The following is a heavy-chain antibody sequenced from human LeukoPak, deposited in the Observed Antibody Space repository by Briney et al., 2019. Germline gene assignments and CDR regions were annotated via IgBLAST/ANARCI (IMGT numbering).Heavy chain of an antibody. V-gene: IGHV1-18*01. D-gene: IGHD2-2*01. Sequence: ASVKVSCKASGYTFTSYGISWVRQAPGQGLEWMGWISAYNGNTNYAQKLQGRVTMTTDTSTSTAYMELRSLRSDDTAVYYCARDFGYCSSTSCRDGGYWGQGTLVTVSS. J-gene: IGHJ4*02. CDR3: ARDFGYCSSTSCRDGGY. CDR1: GYTFTSYG. CDR2: ISAYNGNT.